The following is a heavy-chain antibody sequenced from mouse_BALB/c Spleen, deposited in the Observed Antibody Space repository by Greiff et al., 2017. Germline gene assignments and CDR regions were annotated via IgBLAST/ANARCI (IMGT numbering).Heavy chain of an antibody. V-gene: IGHV1-7*01. CDR3: ARSVRFAY. CDR1: GYTFTSYW. Sequence: QVQLQQSGAELAKPGASVKMSCKASGYTFTSYWMHWVKQRPGQGLEWIGYINPSTGYTEYNQKFKDKATLTADKSSSTAYMQLSSLTSEDSAVYCCARSVRFAYWGQGTLVTVSA. CDR2: INPSTGYT. J-gene: IGHJ3*01.